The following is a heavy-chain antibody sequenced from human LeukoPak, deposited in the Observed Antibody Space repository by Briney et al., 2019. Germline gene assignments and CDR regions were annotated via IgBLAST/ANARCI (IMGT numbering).Heavy chain of an antibody. CDR3: ARATDRGYDFWSGYYIPRHFDY. J-gene: IGHJ4*02. CDR2: IKLDGSEK. CDR1: GFTFGKYW. D-gene: IGHD3-3*01. V-gene: IGHV3-7*01. Sequence: PGGSLRLSCVASGFTFGKYWMSWVRQAPGKGLEWVANIKLDGSEKNYVDSVKGRFTISRDNAKNSLYLQMNSLRAEDTAVYYCARATDRGYDFWSGYYIPRHFDYWGQGTLVTVSS.